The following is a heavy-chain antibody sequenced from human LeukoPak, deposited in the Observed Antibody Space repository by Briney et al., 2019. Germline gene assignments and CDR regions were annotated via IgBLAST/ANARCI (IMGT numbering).Heavy chain of an antibody. Sequence: GASVKVSCKASGYTFTNYYIHWVRQAPGQGLEWMGFINPSGGSTSYAQKFQGRVTMTRDMSTSTVYMELSSLRSEDTAVYYCARNQASGFDYRGQGTLVTVSS. CDR3: ARNQASGFDY. CDR1: GYTFTNYY. D-gene: IGHD3-10*01. CDR2: INPSGGST. J-gene: IGHJ4*02. V-gene: IGHV1-46*01.